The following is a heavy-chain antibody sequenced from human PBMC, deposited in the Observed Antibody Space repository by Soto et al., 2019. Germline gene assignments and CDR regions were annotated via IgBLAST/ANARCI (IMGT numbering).Heavy chain of an antibody. Sequence: GASVKVSCKASGYTFTSYYMHWVRQAPGQGLEWMGIINPSGGSTSYAQKFRGRVTMTRDTSTSTVYMELSSLRSEDTAVYYCARDNCSSTSCYSLGPDYWGQGTLVTVSS. CDR1: GYTFTSYY. CDR2: INPSGGST. J-gene: IGHJ4*02. CDR3: ARDNCSSTSCYSLGPDY. D-gene: IGHD2-2*01. V-gene: IGHV1-46*01.